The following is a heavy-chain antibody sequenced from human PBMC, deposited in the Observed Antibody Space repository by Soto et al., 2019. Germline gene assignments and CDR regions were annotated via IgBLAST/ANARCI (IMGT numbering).Heavy chain of an antibody. CDR1: GFTFSSYG. Sequence: GGSLRLSCAASGFTFSSYGMHWVRQAPGKGLEWVAVISYDGSNKYYADSVKGRFTISRDNSKNTLYLQMNSLRAEDTAVYYCAKDKGSDAPIDMWGQGTTVTVSS. CDR3: AKDKGSDAPIDM. D-gene: IGHD2-15*01. CDR2: ISYDGSNK. V-gene: IGHV3-30*18. J-gene: IGHJ6*02.